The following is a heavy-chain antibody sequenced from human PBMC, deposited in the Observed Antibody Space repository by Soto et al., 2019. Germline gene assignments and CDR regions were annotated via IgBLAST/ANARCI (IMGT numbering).Heavy chain of an antibody. CDR2: IIPIFGTA. CDR1: GGTFSSYA. J-gene: IGHJ6*02. CDR3: ARSQVGSSFLYIYYYYYYGMDV. D-gene: IGHD2-15*01. Sequence: QVQLVQSGAEVKKPGSSVKVSCKAPGGTFSSYAISWVRQAPGQGLEWMGGIIPIFGTAKYEQKFQGRVTITADESTSTGYMELSSLRSEDTAVYYCARSQVGSSFLYIYYYYYYGMDVWGQGTTVTVSS. V-gene: IGHV1-69*01.